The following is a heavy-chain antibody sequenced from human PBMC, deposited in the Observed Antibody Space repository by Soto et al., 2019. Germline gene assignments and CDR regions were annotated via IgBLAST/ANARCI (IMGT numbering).Heavy chain of an antibody. Sequence: GESLKISCKGSGYSFTSYWIGWVRQMPGRGLKWMGIIYPGDSDTRYSPSFQGQVTISADKSISTAYLQWSSLKASDTAMYYCARSAMVVVPAATYYYGMDVWGHGTTVTVSS. CDR3: ARSAMVVVPAATYYYGMDV. CDR2: IYPGDSDT. CDR1: GYSFTSYW. D-gene: IGHD2-2*01. J-gene: IGHJ6*02. V-gene: IGHV5-51*01.